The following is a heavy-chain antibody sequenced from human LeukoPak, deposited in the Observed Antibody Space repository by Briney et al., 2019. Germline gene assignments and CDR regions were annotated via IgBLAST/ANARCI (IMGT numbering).Heavy chain of an antibody. CDR2: INPSSGDT. V-gene: IGHV1-2*02. CDR3: VKGDYYGSGTIIVL. J-gene: IGHJ4*02. CDR1: GYTFNVYY. Sequence: ASVTVSFTASGYTFNVYYMHWVRQAPGQGLEWMGWINPSSGDTNYAQKFQGRVTMTRDTSISTAYMELTRLRSDDTAVYYCVKGDYYGSGTIIVLWGQGTLVTVSS. D-gene: IGHD3-10*01.